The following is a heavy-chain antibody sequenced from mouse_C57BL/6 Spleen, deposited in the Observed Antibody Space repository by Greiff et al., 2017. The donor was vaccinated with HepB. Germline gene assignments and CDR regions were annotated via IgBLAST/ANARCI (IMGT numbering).Heavy chain of an antibody. V-gene: IGHV1-5*01. D-gene: IGHD4-1*01. CDR1: GYTFTSYW. Sequence: VQLQLSGTVLARPGASVKMSCKTSGYTFTSYWMHWVKQRPGQGLEWIGAIYPGNSDTSYNQKFKGKAKLTAVTSASTAYMELSSLTNEDSAVYYCTRNWDETDAMDYWGQGTSVTVSS. CDR2: IYPGNSDT. CDR3: TRNWDETDAMDY. J-gene: IGHJ4*01.